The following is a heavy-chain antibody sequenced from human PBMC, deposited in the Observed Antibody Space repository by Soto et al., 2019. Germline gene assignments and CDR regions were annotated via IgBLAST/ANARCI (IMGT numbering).Heavy chain of an antibody. D-gene: IGHD2-15*01. J-gene: IGHJ5*02. CDR2: FYYSGST. Sequence: QVQLQESGPGLVKPSQTLSLTCTVSGGSISSGGYYWSWIRQHPGKGLEWIGYFYYSGSTYYSPFLKSRVAISVDTSEIQFSLKLSSVTAAYTAVYYCARVRYCSGGSCYPRFDPWGQGTLVTVSS. CDR3: ARVRYCSGGSCYPRFDP. V-gene: IGHV4-31*03. CDR1: GGSISSGGYY.